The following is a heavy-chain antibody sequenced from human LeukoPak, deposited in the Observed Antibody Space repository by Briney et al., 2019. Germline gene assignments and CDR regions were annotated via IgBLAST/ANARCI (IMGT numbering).Heavy chain of an antibody. V-gene: IGHV1-18*01. Sequence: ASVKLSCTASGYTFTSYGISWVRRAPGHGLEWMGWISAYNGNTNYAQKLQGRVTMTTDTSTSTAYMELRSLRSDDTAVYYCAGELTETTFGIFDYWGQGTLVTVSS. J-gene: IGHJ4*02. CDR3: AGELTETTFGIFDY. CDR1: GYTFTSYG. D-gene: IGHD1-7*01. CDR2: ISAYNGNT.